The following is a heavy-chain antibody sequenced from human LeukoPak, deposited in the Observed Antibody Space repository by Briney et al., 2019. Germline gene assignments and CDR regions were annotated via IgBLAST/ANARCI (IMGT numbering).Heavy chain of an antibody. Sequence: PSETLSLTCTVSGGSISTYYWNWIRQPPGKGLEWIGYIYYTGSTNYNPPLNSRVTISVDTSKNQFSLKLTSVTAADTAVYYCARAYYDFWSGYYTGGFGAFDIWGQGTMVTVSS. CDR3: ARAYYDFWSGYYTGGFGAFDI. J-gene: IGHJ3*02. D-gene: IGHD3-3*01. CDR2: IYYTGST. V-gene: IGHV4-59*01. CDR1: GGSISTYY.